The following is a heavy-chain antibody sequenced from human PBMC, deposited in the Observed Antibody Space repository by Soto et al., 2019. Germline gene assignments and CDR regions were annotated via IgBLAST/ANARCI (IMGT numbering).Heavy chain of an antibody. CDR2: IYYSGNT. CDR3: ARIPVDTSMIDWLDP. D-gene: IGHD5-18*01. V-gene: IGHV4-61*08. Sequence: PSETLSLTCTVSGGSVSSGDYYWSWIRQPPGKGLEWIGYIYYSGNTNYNPSLKSRVIISVATSKNLFSMKLTSVTAADTAVYYCARIPVDTSMIDWLDPWGKGTLVTVPP. J-gene: IGHJ5*02. CDR1: GGSVSSGDYY.